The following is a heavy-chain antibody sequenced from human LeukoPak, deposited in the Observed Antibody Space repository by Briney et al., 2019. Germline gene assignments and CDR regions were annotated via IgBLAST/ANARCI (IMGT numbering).Heavy chain of an antibody. J-gene: IGHJ1*01. CDR1: GFTFSSYG. V-gene: IGHV3-30*18. D-gene: IGHD3-22*01. CDR2: ISYDGSNK. CDR3: AKDRYDSSGYYPEYLQH. Sequence: GGSLRLSCAASGFTFSSYGMHWVRQAPGKGLEWVAVISYDGSNKYYADSVKGRFTISRDNSKNTLYLQMNSLRAEDTAVYYCAKDRYDSSGYYPEYLQHWGQGTLVTVSS.